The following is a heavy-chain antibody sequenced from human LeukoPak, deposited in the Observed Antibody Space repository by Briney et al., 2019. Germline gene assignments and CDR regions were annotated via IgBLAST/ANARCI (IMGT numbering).Heavy chain of an antibody. CDR1: GGSISSYY. D-gene: IGHD3-3*01. CDR2: IYYSGST. CDR3: ARVGVLRFLEWLSADYYYYMDV. J-gene: IGHJ6*03. V-gene: IGHV4-59*01. Sequence: SETLSLTCTVSGGSISSYYWSWIRQPPGKGLEWIGYIYYSGSTNYNPSLKSRVTISVDTSKNQFSLKLSSVTAADTAVYYCARVGVLRFLEWLSADYYYYMDVWGKGTTVTVSS.